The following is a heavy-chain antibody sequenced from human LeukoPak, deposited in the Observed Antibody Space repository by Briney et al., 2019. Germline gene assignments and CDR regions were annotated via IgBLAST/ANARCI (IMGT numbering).Heavy chain of an antibody. D-gene: IGHD3-10*01. V-gene: IGHV3-74*01. Sequence: PGGSLRLSCGASGLTFSSYWMHWVRQAPGKGLVWVSRINNDGSSTSYADSVQGRFTISRDNAKNTLYLQMNSLRAEDTALYYCARVARGDYYYYMDVWGKGTTVTVSS. CDR1: GLTFSSYW. CDR2: INNDGSST. CDR3: ARVARGDYYYYMDV. J-gene: IGHJ6*03.